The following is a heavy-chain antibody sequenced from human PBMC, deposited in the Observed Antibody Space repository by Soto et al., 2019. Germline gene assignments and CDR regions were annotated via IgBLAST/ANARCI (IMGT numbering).Heavy chain of an antibody. Sequence: PSETLSLTCTVSGGSISSRSHYWGWIRQPPGKGLEWIGSIYYSGSTYYNPSLRSRVAISVDTSKNQFSLKLTSVTAADTAVYYCARKLNWNYGFNWFDPWGQGTLVTVSS. CDR3: ARKLNWNYGFNWFDP. D-gene: IGHD1-7*01. CDR1: GGSISSRSHY. V-gene: IGHV4-39*01. J-gene: IGHJ5*02. CDR2: IYYSGST.